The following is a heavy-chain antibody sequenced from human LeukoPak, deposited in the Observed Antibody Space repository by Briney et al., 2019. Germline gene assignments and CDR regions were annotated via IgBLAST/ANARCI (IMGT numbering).Heavy chain of an antibody. J-gene: IGHJ3*02. V-gene: IGHV3-64*01. CDR2: ISSNGGST. CDR1: GFTFSSYA. CDR3: AKGCSSTSCRDVFDI. D-gene: IGHD2-2*01. Sequence: GGSLRLSCAASGFTFSSYAMHWVRQAPGKGLEYVSAISSNGGSTYYANSVKGRFTISRDNSKNTLYLQMGSLRAEDMAVYYCAKGCSSTSCRDVFDIWGQGTMVTVSS.